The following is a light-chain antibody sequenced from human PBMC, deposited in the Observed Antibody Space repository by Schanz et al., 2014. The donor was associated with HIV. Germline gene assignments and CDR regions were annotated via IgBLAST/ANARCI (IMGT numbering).Light chain of an antibody. CDR3: QEANSFPPLT. CDR1: QGISNW. V-gene: IGKV1-12*01. Sequence: DIQMTQSPSSVSASVGDSVTITCRASQGISNWLAWYQQKPREAPKLLIYEASILQTGVPSRFSGSGFGTHFTLTISCLQPEDFATYYCQEANSFPPLTFGGGTKVEVK. CDR2: EAS. J-gene: IGKJ4*01.